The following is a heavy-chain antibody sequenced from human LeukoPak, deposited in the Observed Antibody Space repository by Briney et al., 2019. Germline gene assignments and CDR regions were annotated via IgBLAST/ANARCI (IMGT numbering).Heavy chain of an antibody. J-gene: IGHJ5*01. CDR3: ARDVGFPARFDS. Sequence: PSETLSLTCTVSGDSLTNFYWSWIPQPAGKGLEWIGRVYTNERTKYNPSLKSRLTMSVDTSSNQVFLRLTSVSGADTAVYYCARDVGFPARFDSWGQGILVTVSS. D-gene: IGHD1-26*01. V-gene: IGHV4-4*07. CDR1: GDSLTNFY. CDR2: VYTNERT.